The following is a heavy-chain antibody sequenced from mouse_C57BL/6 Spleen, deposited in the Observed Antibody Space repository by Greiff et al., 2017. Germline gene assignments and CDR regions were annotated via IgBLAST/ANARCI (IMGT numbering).Heavy chain of an antibody. CDR2: INPSNGGT. V-gene: IGHV1-53*01. Sequence: QVQLQQPGTELVKPGASVKLSCKASGYTFTSYWMHWVKQRPGQGLEWIGNINPSNGGTNYNEKFKSKATLTVDKSSSTAYMQLSRLTSEDSAVYYCARSAYYGSSYAAMDYWGQGTSVTVSS. CDR3: ARSAYYGSSYAAMDY. J-gene: IGHJ4*01. D-gene: IGHD1-1*01. CDR1: GYTFTSYW.